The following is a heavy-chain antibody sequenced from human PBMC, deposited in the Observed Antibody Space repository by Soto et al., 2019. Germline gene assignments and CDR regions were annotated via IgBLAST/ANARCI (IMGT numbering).Heavy chain of an antibody. D-gene: IGHD2-15*01. Sequence: SETLSLTCTVSGGSISSGGYYWSWIRQHPGKGPEWIGYIYYSGSTYYNPSLKSRVTISVDTSKNQFSLKLSSVTAADTAVYYCARDSPCSGGSCYLNWFDPWGQGTLVTVSS. J-gene: IGHJ5*02. CDR2: IYYSGST. CDR3: ARDSPCSGGSCYLNWFDP. CDR1: GGSISSGGYY. V-gene: IGHV4-31*03.